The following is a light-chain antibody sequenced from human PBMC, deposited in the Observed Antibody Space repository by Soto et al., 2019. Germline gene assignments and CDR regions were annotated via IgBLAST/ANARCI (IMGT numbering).Light chain of an antibody. CDR1: QGISKN. Sequence: AIRLTQSPSSLSASTGDRVTISCRASQGISKNVAWYQQKPGKAPKLLIYAASALQSGIPSWFSGSGSGTDFVLTISSLQSEDFATYYCQQYYSFPSFVPGTKVEVK. J-gene: IGKJ3*01. V-gene: IGKV1-8*01. CDR3: QQYYSFPS. CDR2: AAS.